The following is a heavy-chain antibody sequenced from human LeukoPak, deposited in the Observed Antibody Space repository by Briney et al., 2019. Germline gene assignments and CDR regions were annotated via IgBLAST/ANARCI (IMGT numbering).Heavy chain of an antibody. CDR3: ARGLYEAGNFDL. CDR1: GFTLSSYE. J-gene: IGHJ2*01. D-gene: IGHD2-8*01. Sequence: PGGSLRLSCAASGFTLSSYEMNWVRQAPGKGLEWVSYISSSGSTIYYADSVKGRFTISRDNAKNSLYLQMNSLRAEDTAVYYCARGLYEAGNFDLWGRGTLVTVSS. V-gene: IGHV3-48*03. CDR2: ISSSGSTI.